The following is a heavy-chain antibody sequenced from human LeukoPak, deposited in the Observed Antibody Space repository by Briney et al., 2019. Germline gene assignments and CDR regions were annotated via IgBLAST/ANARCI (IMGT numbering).Heavy chain of an antibody. Sequence: ASVTVSCKVSGYTLTELSMHWVRQAPGKGLEWMGGFDPEDGETIYAQKFQGRVTMTEDTSTDTAYMELSSLRSEDTAVYYCATPQDWKFDYGMDVWGQGTTVTVSS. CDR2: FDPEDGET. V-gene: IGHV1-24*01. CDR3: ATPQDWKFDYGMDV. D-gene: IGHD1-1*01. J-gene: IGHJ6*02. CDR1: GYTLTELS.